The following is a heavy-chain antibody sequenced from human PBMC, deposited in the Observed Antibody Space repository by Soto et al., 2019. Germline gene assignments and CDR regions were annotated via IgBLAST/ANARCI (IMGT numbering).Heavy chain of an antibody. V-gene: IGHV2-5*02. D-gene: IGHD3-3*01. Sequence: QITLNESGPTQVKPRQTLTLTCTVSGFSLTTSGVGVGWIRQSPGKAPEWLALIYWDDDKRYSPSLKSRLTITKDTSKNQVVLTMADLDPADTATYYCAHRVLRTVFGLVTTTAIYFDFWCQGTPVAVSS. J-gene: IGHJ4*02. CDR2: IYWDDDK. CDR1: GFSLTTSGVG. CDR3: AHRVLRTVFGLVTTTAIYFDF.